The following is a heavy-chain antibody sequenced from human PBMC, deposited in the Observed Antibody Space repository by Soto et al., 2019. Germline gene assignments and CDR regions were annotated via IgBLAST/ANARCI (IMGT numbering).Heavy chain of an antibody. V-gene: IGHV4-59*01. Sequence: SETLSLTCIVAGGSITSNYWSWIRQPPGKGLEWIGYIYYSGNTNYNPSLKSRVIISIDTSKNHFFLKLCSVTAADTAVYYCARGPYYYYYGLDVWGQGTTVTVSS. CDR1: GGSITSNY. CDR3: ARGPYYYYYGLDV. J-gene: IGHJ6*02. CDR2: IYYSGNT.